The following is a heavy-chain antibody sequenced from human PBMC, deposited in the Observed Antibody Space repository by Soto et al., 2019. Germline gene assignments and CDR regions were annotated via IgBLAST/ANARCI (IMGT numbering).Heavy chain of an antibody. V-gene: IGHV4-30-4*01. CDR3: ARGHYYYGMDV. CDR1: GDSISSADYY. Sequence: SETLSLTCTVSGDSISSADYYWSWIRQTPGKGLEWIGYIYYSGTTYYTPSLKSRLTMSMDRANDHFSLNLTSVTAADTAVYFCARGHYYYGMDVWGQGITVTV. CDR2: IYYSGTT. J-gene: IGHJ6*02.